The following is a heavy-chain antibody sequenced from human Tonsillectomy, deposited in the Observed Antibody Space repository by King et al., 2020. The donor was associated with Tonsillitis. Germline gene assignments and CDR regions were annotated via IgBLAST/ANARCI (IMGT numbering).Heavy chain of an antibody. CDR3: AKELGDEVGDGFDI. V-gene: IGHV3-23*04. CDR1: GFPFNNYA. D-gene: IGHD1-26*01. J-gene: IGHJ3*02. CDR2: ISGSGGST. Sequence: VQLVESGGGLVQPGGSLRLSCAASGFPFNNYAMSWVRQPPGRGLVWGSAISGSGGSTYYADSVKGRFTISRDNSKNTQYLQMNSLRVEDTAVYYCAKELGDEVGDGFDIWGQGTMVTVSS.